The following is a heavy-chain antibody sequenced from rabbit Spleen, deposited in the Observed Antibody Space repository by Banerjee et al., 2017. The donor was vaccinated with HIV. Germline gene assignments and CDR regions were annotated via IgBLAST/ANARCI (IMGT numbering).Heavy chain of an antibody. D-gene: IGHD4-2*01. Sequence: LEESGGGLVKPGGTLTLTCTVSGFSFSSNWICWVRQAPGKGLEWIACIDTSDGDTDYANWPKGRFTISKTSPTTVTLQMTSLTAADTATYFCARENYVGYAGGYFSLWGQGTLVTVS. CDR2: IDTSDGDT. CDR1: GFSFSSNW. V-gene: IGHV1S45*01. CDR3: ARENYVGYAGGYFSL. J-gene: IGHJ4*01.